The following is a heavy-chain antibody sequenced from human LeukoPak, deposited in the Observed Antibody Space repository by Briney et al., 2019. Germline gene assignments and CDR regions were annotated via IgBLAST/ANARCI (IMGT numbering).Heavy chain of an antibody. V-gene: IGHV4-34*01. CDR2: INHSGST. Sequence: PSETLSLTCAVYGGSFRGFYWIWIRQTSGKGLEWIGEINHSGSTNYDPSLKSRVTMSVDTSKNQFSLNLRSMTAADAGIYYCAREDIAGRVTTILPYRGQGTPVTVSS. CDR1: GGSFRGFY. CDR3: AREDIAGRVTTILPY. D-gene: IGHD5-12*01. J-gene: IGHJ4*02.